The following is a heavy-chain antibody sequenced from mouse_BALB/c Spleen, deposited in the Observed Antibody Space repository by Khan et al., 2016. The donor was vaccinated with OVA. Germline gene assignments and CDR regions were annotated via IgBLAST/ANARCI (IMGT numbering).Heavy chain of an antibody. CDR3: SIGVLGLQTWFAY. J-gene: IGHJ3*01. CDR2: INPYNDYT. CDR1: GYTFTSYV. Sequence: MQLEESGPELVKPGASVKMSCKASGYTFTSYVMHWVKQKPGQGLEWIGYINPYNDYTNFNEKFKGKATLTSDKSSSTAYMELSSLTSEDSAVKYLSIGVLGLQTWFAYWGQGTLVTVSA. D-gene: IGHD3-1*01. V-gene: IGHV1S136*01.